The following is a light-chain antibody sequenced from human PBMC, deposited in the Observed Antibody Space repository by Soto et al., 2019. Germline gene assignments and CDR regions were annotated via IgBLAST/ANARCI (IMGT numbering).Light chain of an antibody. CDR2: CGD. V-gene: IGKV3-11*01. J-gene: IGKJ1*01. CDR3: QQRYSWLRA. Sequence: VLTQSPYTLYFTTLVTCTLSGTASQSVSSSVAWYQHKPGQSPRLVVDCGDKRAPGSPPSFSGSGSGTDFTLTIRSLESDDFAIYYCQQRYSWLRAFGPGTKVDIK. CDR1: QSVSSS.